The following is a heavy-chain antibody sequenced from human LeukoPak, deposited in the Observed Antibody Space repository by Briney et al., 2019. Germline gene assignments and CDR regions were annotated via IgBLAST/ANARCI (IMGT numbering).Heavy chain of an antibody. CDR3: ARGFRDDAFDI. CDR2: ISSSSYI. J-gene: IGHJ3*02. Sequence: GGSLRLSCAASGFTFSSYSMNWVRQAPGKGLEWVSSISSSSYIYYADSVKGRFTISRDNAKNSLYLQMNSLRAEDTAVYYCARGFRDDAFDIWGQGTMVTVSS. D-gene: IGHD3-10*01. CDR1: GFTFSSYS. V-gene: IGHV3-21*01.